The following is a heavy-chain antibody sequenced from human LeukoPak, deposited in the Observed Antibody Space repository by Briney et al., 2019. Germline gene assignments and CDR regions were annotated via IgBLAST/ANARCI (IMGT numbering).Heavy chain of an antibody. J-gene: IGHJ2*01. V-gene: IGHV1-2*06. Sequence: ASVKVSCKASGYTFTGYYMHWVRQAPGQGLEWMGRINPNSGGTNYAQKFQGRVTMTRDTSISTTYMELSRLRSDDTAVYYCAREISADSSGYYYDYWYFDLWGRGTLVTVSS. D-gene: IGHD3-22*01. CDR3: AREISADSSGYYYDYWYFDL. CDR1: GYTFTGYY. CDR2: INPNSGGT.